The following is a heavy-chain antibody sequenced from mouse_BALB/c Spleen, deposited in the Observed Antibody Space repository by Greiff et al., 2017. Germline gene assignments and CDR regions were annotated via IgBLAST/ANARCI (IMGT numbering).Heavy chain of an antibody. CDR3: ARKGNYYGHYYAMDY. D-gene: IGHD2-1*01. CDR1: GFTFSDYY. J-gene: IGHJ4*01. CDR2: ISDGGSYT. V-gene: IGHV5-4*02. Sequence: EVQLQESGGGLVKPGGSLKLSCAASGFTFSDYYMYWVRQTPEKRLEWVATISDGGSYTYYPDSVKGRFTISRDNAKNNLYLQMSSLKSEDTAMYYCARKGNYYGHYYAMDYWGQGTSVTVSS.